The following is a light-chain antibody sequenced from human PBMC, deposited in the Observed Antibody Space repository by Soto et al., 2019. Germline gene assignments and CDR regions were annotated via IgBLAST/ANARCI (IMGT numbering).Light chain of an antibody. CDR2: DAS. Sequence: EFVMTQSPATLSVSPGERATLSCRASQNIDNKLVWYQQKPGQVPRLLIYDASTRATGIPARFSGSGSGTEFTLTISRLEPEDFAVYYCQGYGNSRTFGQGTKVDIK. CDR1: QNIDNK. V-gene: IGKV3-15*01. CDR3: QGYGNSRT. J-gene: IGKJ1*01.